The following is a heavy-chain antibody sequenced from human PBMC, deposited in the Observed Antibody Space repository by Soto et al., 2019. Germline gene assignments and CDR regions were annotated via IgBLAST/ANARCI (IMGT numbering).Heavy chain of an antibody. D-gene: IGHD1-1*01. CDR1: GFTFSSYG. CDR3: AKDKIQQPRYFDY. Sequence: GGSLRLSCATSGFTFSSYGMHWVRQAPGKGLEWVAVISYDGSNKYYADSVKGRFTISRDNSKNTLYLQMNSLRAEDTAVYYCAKDKIQQPRYFDYWGQGTLVTVSS. CDR2: ISYDGSNK. V-gene: IGHV3-30*18. J-gene: IGHJ4*02.